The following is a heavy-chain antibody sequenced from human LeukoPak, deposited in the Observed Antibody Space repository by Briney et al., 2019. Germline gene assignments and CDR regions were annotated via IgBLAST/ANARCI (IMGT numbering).Heavy chain of an antibody. Sequence: PGGSLRLSCAASGFTFSSYWMHWVRQTPGKGLVWISRIKSDGSTIYADSVKGRFTISRDNAKTTLYLQMNSLRDEDTAVYYCAGDLISGSGSLGYWGQGTLVTVSS. CDR1: GFTFSSYW. CDR2: IKSDGST. J-gene: IGHJ4*02. V-gene: IGHV3-74*01. CDR3: AGDLISGSGSLGY. D-gene: IGHD3-10*01.